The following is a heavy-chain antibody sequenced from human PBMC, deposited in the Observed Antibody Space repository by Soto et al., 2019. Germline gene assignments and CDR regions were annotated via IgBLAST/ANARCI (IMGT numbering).Heavy chain of an antibody. CDR1: GGSINSGDSY. D-gene: IGHD2-2*01. Sequence: QVQLQESGPGLVRPSQTLSLICTVSGGSINSGDSYWNWIRQHPEKGLEWIGNINYRGSTFYNPSIKSRMIISVDTSKNQFSLKLSSVTAADTAVYFCARDAPGVAPYWGQGTLVTVSS. V-gene: IGHV4-31*03. CDR3: ARDAPGVAPY. J-gene: IGHJ4*02. CDR2: INYRGST.